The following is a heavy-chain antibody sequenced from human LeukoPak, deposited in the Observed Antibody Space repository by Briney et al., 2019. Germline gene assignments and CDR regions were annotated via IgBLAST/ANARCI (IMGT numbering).Heavy chain of an antibody. CDR3: AGADDSSGYPLDY. J-gene: IGHJ4*02. CDR1: GYTFTGYY. D-gene: IGHD3-22*01. CDR2: ISAYNGNT. V-gene: IGHV1-18*04. Sequence: ASVKVSCKASGYTFTGYYMHWVRQAPGQGLEWMGWISAYNGNTNYAQKLQGRVTMTTDTSTSTAYMELRSLRSDDTAVYYCAGADDSSGYPLDYWGQGTLVTVSS.